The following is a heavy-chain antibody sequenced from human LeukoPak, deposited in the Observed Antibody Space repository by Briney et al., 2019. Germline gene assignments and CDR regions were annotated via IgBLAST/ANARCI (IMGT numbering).Heavy chain of an antibody. D-gene: IGHD3-10*01. Sequence: GSLRLSCAASGFTFSTYSMNWVRQAPGKGLEWVSSISGSRNYIYYADSVKGRFTISRDNAKNSLYLQMNSLRAEDTAVYYCARDSIGWFGELLPNLDYWGQGTLVTVSS. J-gene: IGHJ4*02. CDR2: ISGSRNYI. CDR3: ARDSIGWFGELLPNLDY. CDR1: GFTFSTYS. V-gene: IGHV3-21*04.